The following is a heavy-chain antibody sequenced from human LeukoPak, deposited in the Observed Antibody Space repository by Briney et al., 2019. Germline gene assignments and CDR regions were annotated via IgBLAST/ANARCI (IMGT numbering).Heavy chain of an antibody. Sequence: SQTLPLTCATSGDTVSSNIAAWHWIRQSPSRGLEWLGRTYYRSKWYNDYAVSVKGRITISPDTSKNQFSLHLNSVTPEDTAVYYCARVGRGWYFDYWGQGILVTVSS. V-gene: IGHV6-1*01. D-gene: IGHD6-19*01. J-gene: IGHJ4*02. CDR3: ARVGRGWYFDY. CDR1: GDTVSSNIAA. CDR2: TYYRSKWYN.